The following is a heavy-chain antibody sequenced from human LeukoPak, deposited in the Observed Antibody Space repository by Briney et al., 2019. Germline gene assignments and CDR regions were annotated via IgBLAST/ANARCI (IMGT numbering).Heavy chain of an antibody. Sequence: ASVEVSCKASGYTFTGFYMHWVRQAPGQGLEWMGIINPSGGSTSYAQKFQGRVTMTRDMSTSTVYMELSSLRSEDSAVYYCARDPTLDYWGQGTLVTVSS. J-gene: IGHJ4*02. CDR2: INPSGGST. CDR3: ARDPTLDY. CDR1: GYTFTGFY. V-gene: IGHV1-46*01.